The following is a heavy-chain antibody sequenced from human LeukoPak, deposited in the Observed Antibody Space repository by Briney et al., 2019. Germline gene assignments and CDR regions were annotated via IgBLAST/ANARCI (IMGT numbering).Heavy chain of an antibody. J-gene: IGHJ3*02. CDR2: INPNSGGT. CDR1: GYTSTGYY. D-gene: IGHD6-13*01. V-gene: IGHV1-2*06. Sequence: ASVKVSCKASGYTSTGYYMHWVRQAPGQGLEWMGRINPNSGGTNYAQKFQGRVTMTRDTSISTAYMELSRLRSDDTAVYYCAREVAAANDAFDIWGQGTMVTVSS. CDR3: AREVAAANDAFDI.